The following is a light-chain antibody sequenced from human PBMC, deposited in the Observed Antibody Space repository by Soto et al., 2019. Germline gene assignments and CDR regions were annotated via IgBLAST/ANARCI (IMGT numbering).Light chain of an antibody. CDR1: QSINIY. Sequence: DIQMTQSPSSLSASVGDRVTIACRASQSINIYLSWYQQEPGKAPKLLMYDASSLESWVPSRFSGSGSGTNFTLTISSLQREDFATYYCQQNYRTPLTFGGGTKVEIK. CDR2: DAS. V-gene: IGKV1-39*01. J-gene: IGKJ4*01. CDR3: QQNYRTPLT.